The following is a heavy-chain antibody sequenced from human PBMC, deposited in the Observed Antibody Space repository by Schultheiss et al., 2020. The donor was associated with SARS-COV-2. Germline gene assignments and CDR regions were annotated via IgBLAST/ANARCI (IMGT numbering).Heavy chain of an antibody. J-gene: IGHJ3*02. Sequence: GGSLRLSCAASGFTFADYAMHWVRQAPGKGFEWVSGIRRNSGSVEFSDFVKGRFTISRDNTRNSLYLNMNSLRPEDTALYYCVKGLLSGWQGDGFDSWGRGTMGT. D-gene: IGHD6-19*01. CDR1: GFTFADYA. CDR3: VKGLLSGWQGDGFDS. CDR2: IRRNSGSV. V-gene: IGHV3-9*01.